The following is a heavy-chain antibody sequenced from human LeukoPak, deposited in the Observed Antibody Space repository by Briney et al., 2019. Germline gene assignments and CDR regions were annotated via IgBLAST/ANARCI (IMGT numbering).Heavy chain of an antibody. V-gene: IGHV4-59*01. Sequence: SETLSLTCTVSGGSISSYYWSWIRQPPGKGLEWIGYIYYSGSTNYNPSLKSRVTISVDTSKNQFSLELSSVTAADTAVYYCARVIAAAGNHYYYYMDVWGKGTTVTVSS. CDR3: ARVIAAAGNHYYYYMDV. CDR2: IYYSGST. D-gene: IGHD6-13*01. J-gene: IGHJ6*03. CDR1: GGSISSYY.